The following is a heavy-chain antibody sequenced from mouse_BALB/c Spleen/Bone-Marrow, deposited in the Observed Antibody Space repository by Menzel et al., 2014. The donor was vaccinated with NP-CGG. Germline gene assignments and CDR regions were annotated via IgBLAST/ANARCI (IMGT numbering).Heavy chain of an antibody. CDR1: GFTFTDYY. D-gene: IGHD1-1*01. J-gene: IGHJ1*01. Sequence: EVQGVESGGGLVQPGGSLRLSCATSGFTFTDYYMSWVRQPPGKALEWLGFIRNKANGYTTEYSASVKGRFTISRDNSQSILYPQMNILRTEDSATYYCARDRNYDINWYFDGWGAGTTVTVSS. CDR2: IRNKANGYTT. V-gene: IGHV7-3*02. CDR3: ARDRNYDINWYFDG.